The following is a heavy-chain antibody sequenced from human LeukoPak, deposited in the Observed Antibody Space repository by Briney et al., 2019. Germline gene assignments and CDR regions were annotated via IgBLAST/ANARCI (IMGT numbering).Heavy chain of an antibody. Sequence: PGGSLRLSCAASGFTFSSYSMNWVRQAPGKGLEWVSSISSSSYIYYADSVKGRFTISRDNAKNSLYLQMNSLRAEDTAVYYCARDKQLDWFDPWGQGTLVTVSS. V-gene: IGHV3-21*01. CDR1: GFTFSSYS. CDR3: ARDKQLDWFDP. D-gene: IGHD6-13*01. CDR2: ISSSSYI. J-gene: IGHJ5*02.